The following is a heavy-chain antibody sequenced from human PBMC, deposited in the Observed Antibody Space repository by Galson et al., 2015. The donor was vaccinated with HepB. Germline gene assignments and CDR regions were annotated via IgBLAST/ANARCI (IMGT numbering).Heavy chain of an antibody. V-gene: IGHV1-2*06. J-gene: IGHJ4*01. Sequence: SVKVSCKASGYTFTGYYIHWVRQAPGQGLEWMGRINPNSGGTNYAQRFQGRVTMTRDTSINTAYMELNSLRSDDTAVYYCARGRYCSGGSCYSPFDSWGQGTLVTVSP. D-gene: IGHD2-15*01. CDR2: INPNSGGT. CDR3: ARGRYCSGGSCYSPFDS. CDR1: GYTFTGYY.